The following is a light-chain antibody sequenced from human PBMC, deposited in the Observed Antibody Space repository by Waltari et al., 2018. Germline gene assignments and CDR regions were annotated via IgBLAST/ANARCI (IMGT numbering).Light chain of an antibody. CDR2: ANN. V-gene: IGLV1-44*01. J-gene: IGLJ3*02. CDR3: SPFDDSLACCV. CDR1: RSNIGSKK. Sequence: QSVLTQPPSVSGTPGQRVTISCFGSRSNIGSKKVIWYQQLPGTATKLLIYANNRRPSGFPDLVSVSKSVASASLALIGLHPDDDAASSCSPFDDSLACCVFAGATKLTFL.